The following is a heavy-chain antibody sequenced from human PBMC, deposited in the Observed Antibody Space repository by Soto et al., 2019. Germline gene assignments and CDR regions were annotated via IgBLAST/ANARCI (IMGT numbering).Heavy chain of an antibody. CDR3: ANDYYDSSGYYRRTRPYDAFDI. J-gene: IGHJ3*02. D-gene: IGHD3-22*01. CDR2: MWCDGDNT. V-gene: IGHV3-33*03. Sequence: GGSLRLSCAASGFSFMSYGMHWVRQAPGKGLEWVAVMWCDGDNTNYADSVKGRFTISRDNSKNTLYLQMNSLRAEDTAVYYCANDYYDSSGYYRRTRPYDAFDIWGQGTMVTVSS. CDR1: GFSFMSYG.